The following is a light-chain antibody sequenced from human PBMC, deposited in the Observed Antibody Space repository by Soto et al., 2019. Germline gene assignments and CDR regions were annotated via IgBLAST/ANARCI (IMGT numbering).Light chain of an antibody. J-gene: IGKJ1*01. CDR3: LQYYTFSWT. V-gene: IGKV1-6*01. CDR1: QDIRND. Sequence: AIQVTQSPSSLSASVGDRVTITCRASQDIRNDLAWYQQKPGQAPNLLIFAAFNLQSGVPSRFSGGGSGTHFTLNISSLKPDDFASYFCLQYYTFSWTFGQGTKV. CDR2: AAF.